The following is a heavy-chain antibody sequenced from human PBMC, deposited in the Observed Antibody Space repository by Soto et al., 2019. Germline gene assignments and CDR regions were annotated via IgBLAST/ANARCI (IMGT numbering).Heavy chain of an antibody. CDR2: IIPLYGTV. V-gene: IGHV1-69*01. CDR1: GGTFNSDG. CDR3: ARVRVIRGVIPSHFGL. Sequence: QAHLAQSGAEVKRPGSSVTVSCKASGGTFNSDGISWVRQAPGQGLDWMGVIIPLYGTVNYAQKFQGRVSITADQSTSTAYMDLNSLSSDDTAVYYCARVRVIRGVIPSHFGLWCQGTLVTVSS. J-gene: IGHJ4*02. D-gene: IGHD3-10*01.